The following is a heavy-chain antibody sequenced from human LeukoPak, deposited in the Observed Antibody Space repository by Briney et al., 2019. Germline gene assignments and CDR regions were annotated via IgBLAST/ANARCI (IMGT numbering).Heavy chain of an antibody. CDR1: GFTFSSYS. CDR3: ARIGYSSSSFDF. Sequence: PGGSLRLSCAASGFTFSSYSMNWVRQAPGKGLEWVSSISSSGTYVYYADSVKGRLTISRDNAKESLYLQMNSLRAEDTAVYYCARIGYSSSSFDFWGQGTLVTVSS. CDR2: ISSSGTYV. D-gene: IGHD6-6*01. V-gene: IGHV3-21*04. J-gene: IGHJ4*02.